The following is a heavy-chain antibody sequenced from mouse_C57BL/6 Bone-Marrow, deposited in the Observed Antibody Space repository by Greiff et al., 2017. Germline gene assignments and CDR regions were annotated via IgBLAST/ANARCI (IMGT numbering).Heavy chain of an antibody. V-gene: IGHV1-64*01. D-gene: IGHD2-5*01. J-gene: IGHJ2*01. CDR2: IHPNSGST. Sequence: VQLQQPGAELVKPGASVTLSCKASGYTFTSYWMHWVKQRPGQGLEWIGMIHPNSGSTNYNEKFKSKATLTVDKSSSTAYMQLSSLTSEDSAVYYCARSGYSNYVGYWGQGTTLTVSS. CDR3: ARSGYSNYVGY. CDR1: GYTFTSYW.